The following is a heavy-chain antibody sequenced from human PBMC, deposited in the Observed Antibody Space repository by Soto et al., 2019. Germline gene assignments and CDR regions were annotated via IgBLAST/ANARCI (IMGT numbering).Heavy chain of an antibody. V-gene: IGHV4-31*01. CDR2: IYYSGST. CDR3: ARGGGLIAAADTLH. CDR1: GGSISSGGYY. Sequence: QVQLQESGPGLVKPSQTLSLTCTVSGGSISSGGYYWSWIRQHPGKGLEWIGYIYYSGSTYYNPSLESHVTLSVDTSKNQFSLKLSSVTAADTAVYYCARGGGLIAAADTLHWGQGTLVTVSS. D-gene: IGHD6-13*01. J-gene: IGHJ4*02.